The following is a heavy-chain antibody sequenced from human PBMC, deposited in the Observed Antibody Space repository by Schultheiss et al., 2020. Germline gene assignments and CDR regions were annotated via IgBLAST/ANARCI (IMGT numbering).Heavy chain of an antibody. V-gene: IGHV3-30*04. CDR2: ISYDGSNK. Sequence: GGSLRLSCAASGFTFSSYAMHWVRQAPGKGLEWVAVISYDGSNKYYADSVKGRFTISRDNSKNMLYLQMNSLRAEDTAVYYCARDGYYYYYMDVWGKGTTVTVSS. CDR3: ARDGYYYYYMDV. J-gene: IGHJ6*03. CDR1: GFTFSSYA.